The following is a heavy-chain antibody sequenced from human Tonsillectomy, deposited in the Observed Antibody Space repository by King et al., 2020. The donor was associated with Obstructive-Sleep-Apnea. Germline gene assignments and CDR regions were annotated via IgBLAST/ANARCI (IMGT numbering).Heavy chain of an antibody. CDR2: ISYEGRNK. V-gene: IGHV3-30*18. Sequence: VQLVESGGGVVQPGRSLRLSCEASGFTFSTYGMHWVRQAPGKGLEWVAVISYEGRNKYYADSVKGRFTISRDNSKNTLYLQMNTLRAEDTAVYYCAKDVVIKVYYYGMDVWGQGTTVTVSS. D-gene: IGHD2-21*01. J-gene: IGHJ6*02. CDR1: GFTFSTYG. CDR3: AKDVVIKVYYYGMDV.